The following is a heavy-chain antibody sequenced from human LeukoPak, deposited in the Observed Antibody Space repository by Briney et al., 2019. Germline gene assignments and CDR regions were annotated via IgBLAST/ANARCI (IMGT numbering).Heavy chain of an antibody. J-gene: IGHJ4*02. Sequence: GGSLRLSCAASGFTVSNYYMSWIRQAPGKGLEWVSVIYHGGDTYYADSVKGRFTISRDNSKNTLYLQMNSLRAEDTAVYYCATSPVTGMIYFYYWGQGTLVTVSS. CDR2: IYHGGDT. CDR3: ATSPVTGMIYFYY. D-gene: IGHD6-19*01. CDR1: GFTVSNYY. V-gene: IGHV3-66*01.